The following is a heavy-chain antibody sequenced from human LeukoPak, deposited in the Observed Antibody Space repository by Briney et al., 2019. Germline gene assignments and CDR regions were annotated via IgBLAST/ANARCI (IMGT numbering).Heavy chain of an antibody. CDR3: ARWGSITTARFDY. D-gene: IGHD3-16*01. J-gene: IGHJ4*02. Sequence: SETLSLTCTVSGGSISSYYWSWIRQPPGKVLEWIGYIYYSGSTNYNPSLKSRVTISVDTSKNQFSLELSSVTAADTAVYYCARWGSITTARFDYWGQGTLVTVSS. V-gene: IGHV4-59*01. CDR1: GGSISSYY. CDR2: IYYSGST.